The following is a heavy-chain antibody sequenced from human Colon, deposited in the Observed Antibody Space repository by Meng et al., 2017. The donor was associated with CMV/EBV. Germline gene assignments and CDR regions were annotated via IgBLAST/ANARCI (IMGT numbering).Heavy chain of an antibody. J-gene: IGHJ5*02. CDR1: GFTFSSYG. D-gene: IGHD3-10*01. Sequence: GESLKISCVASGFTFSSYGMHWVRQAPGKGLEWVAFIRYDGSNKYYADSVKGRFTISRDNSKNTLYLQMNSLRAEDTAVYYCAKDRPYFYYGSGSYLGGNWFDPWGQGTLVTVSS. CDR3: AKDRPYFYYGSGSYLGGNWFDP. CDR2: IRYDGSNK. V-gene: IGHV3-30*02.